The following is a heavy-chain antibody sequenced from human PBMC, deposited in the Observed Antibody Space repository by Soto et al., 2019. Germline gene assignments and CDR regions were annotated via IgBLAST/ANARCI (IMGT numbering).Heavy chain of an antibody. CDR2: IIPVFGTP. D-gene: IGHD4-17*01. Sequence: QVQLVQSGAEVKKPGSSMEVSCQASGGTFSTYSLNWVRQAPGQGLEWMGGIIPVFGTPNYAQKFQGRVTITADESMSTAYMELTSLTSEDTAVYYCARKMNTAKTYGLDVWGQGTTVTVSS. CDR3: ARKMNTAKTYGLDV. V-gene: IGHV1-69*01. J-gene: IGHJ6*02. CDR1: GGTFSTYS.